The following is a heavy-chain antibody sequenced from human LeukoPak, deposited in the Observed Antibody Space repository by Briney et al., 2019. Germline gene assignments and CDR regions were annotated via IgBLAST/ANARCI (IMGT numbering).Heavy chain of an antibody. Sequence: GGSLRLSCAASGFTFSSYAMSWVRQAPGKGLEWVSAISGSGGSTYYADSVKGRFTISRDNSKSTLYLQMNSQRAEDTAVYYCAKGGYYYDSSGEGLTFFDYWGQGTLVTVSS. CDR3: AKGGYYYDSSGEGLTFFDY. CDR2: ISGSGGST. V-gene: IGHV3-23*01. CDR1: GFTFSSYA. D-gene: IGHD3-22*01. J-gene: IGHJ4*02.